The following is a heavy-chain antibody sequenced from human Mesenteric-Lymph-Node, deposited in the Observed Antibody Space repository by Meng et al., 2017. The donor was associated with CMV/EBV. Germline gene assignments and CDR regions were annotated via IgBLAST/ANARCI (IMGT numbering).Heavy chain of an antibody. V-gene: IGHV1-18*04. J-gene: IGHJ6*02. CDR3: ARDFPASYYHYGMDV. Sequence: ASVKVSCKASGYTFSSYGISWVRQAPGQGLEWMGWISGNNGVTNYAQKLQGRVTMTTDTSTSTAYMELRSPRSDDTAVYYCARDFPASYYHYGMDVWGQGTTVTVSS. CDR1: GYTFSSYG. CDR2: ISGNNGVT. D-gene: IGHD2/OR15-2a*01.